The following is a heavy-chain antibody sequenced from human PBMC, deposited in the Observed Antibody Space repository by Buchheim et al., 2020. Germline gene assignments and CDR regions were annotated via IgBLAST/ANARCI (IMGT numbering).Heavy chain of an antibody. D-gene: IGHD3-22*01. V-gene: IGHV3-30*04. J-gene: IGHJ4*02. CDR3: ARDLFRTYYYDSSGPFDY. CDR1: GFTFSSYA. Sequence: QVQLVESGGGVVQPGRSLRLSCAASGFTFSSYAMHWVRQAPGKGLEWVAVISYDGSNKYYADSVKGRFTISRDNSKNTLYLPMNSLRAEDTAVYYCARDLFRTYYYDSSGPFDYWGQGTL. CDR2: ISYDGSNK.